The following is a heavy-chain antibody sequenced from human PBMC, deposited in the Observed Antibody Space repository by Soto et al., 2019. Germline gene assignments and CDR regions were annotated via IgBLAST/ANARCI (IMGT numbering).Heavy chain of an antibody. V-gene: IGHV1-18*01. D-gene: IGHD1-26*01. CDR1: GYTFTSYG. CDR2: ISPYNGNT. J-gene: IGHJ5*02. CDR3: ARDNHDPTRYSGTHYVWFDP. Sequence: QVQLVQSGAEVKKPGASVKVSCKASGYTFTSYGVSWVRQAPGQGLEWMGWISPYNGNTEYAQKLQGRVTMTTDTSTSTAYMELRSLRSDDTAVYYCARDNHDPTRYSGTHYVWFDPWGQGTLVTVSS.